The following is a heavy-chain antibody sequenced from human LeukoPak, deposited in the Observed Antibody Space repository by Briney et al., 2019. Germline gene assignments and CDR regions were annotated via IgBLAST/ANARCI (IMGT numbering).Heavy chain of an antibody. D-gene: IGHD4-17*01. CDR3: ARHVWGTTGAFDI. Sequence: KSSETLSLTCAVYGGSFSGFYWNWIRQPPGKGLEWIGEIDHSGSTNYNPSLKSRVTISVDTSKNQFSLKLSSVTAADTAVYYCARHVWGTTGAFDIWGQGTMVTVSS. V-gene: IGHV4-34*01. J-gene: IGHJ3*02. CDR1: GGSFSGFY. CDR2: IDHSGST.